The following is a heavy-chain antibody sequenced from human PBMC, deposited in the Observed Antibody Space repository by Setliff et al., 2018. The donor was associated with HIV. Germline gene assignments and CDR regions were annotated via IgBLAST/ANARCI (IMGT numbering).Heavy chain of an antibody. J-gene: IGHJ6*03. V-gene: IGHV4-30-2*01. CDR2: INQSGST. CDR3: AGEGAPRYDSSSYYMDV. D-gene: IGHD3-22*01. CDR1: GGSISSGGFS. Sequence: PSETLSLTCAVSGGSISSGGFSWSWIRQPPGKGLEWSGYINQSGSTSHNPSLNSRVSLSLDRAKNQFSLRLTSVTAADTAVYYCAGEGAPRYDSSSYYMDVWGKGTTVTVSS.